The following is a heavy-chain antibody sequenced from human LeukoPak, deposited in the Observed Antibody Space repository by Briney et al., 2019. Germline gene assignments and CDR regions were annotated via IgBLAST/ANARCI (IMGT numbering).Heavy chain of an antibody. CDR1: GFTFSSYS. Sequence: GGSLRLSCAASGFTFSSYSMNWVRQAPGKGLEWVSGISWNSSSIGYADSVRGRFTISRDNAKNSLYLQMSSLRAEDTALYYCVRETPIAVAGTIYFYFYMDVWGKGTTVTVSS. D-gene: IGHD6-19*01. J-gene: IGHJ6*03. CDR2: ISWNSSSI. V-gene: IGHV3-20*04. CDR3: VRETPIAVAGTIYFYFYMDV.